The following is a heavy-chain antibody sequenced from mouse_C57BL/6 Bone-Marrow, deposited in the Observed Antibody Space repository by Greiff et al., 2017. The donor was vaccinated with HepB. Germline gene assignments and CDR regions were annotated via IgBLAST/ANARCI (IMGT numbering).Heavy chain of an antibody. Sequence: VQLVESGAELVRPGASVTLSCTASGYTFTDYEMHWVKQTPVHGLEWIGAIDPETGGTAYNQKFQGKAILTADTSSSTAYMELRSLTSEDTAVYDATSGYDGDDVEGDYAMDDWGQGTSVTVSS. CDR1: GYTFTDYE. J-gene: IGHJ4*01. V-gene: IGHV1-15*01. CDR2: IDPETGGT. D-gene: IGHD2-3*01. CDR3: TSGYDGDDVEGDYAMDD.